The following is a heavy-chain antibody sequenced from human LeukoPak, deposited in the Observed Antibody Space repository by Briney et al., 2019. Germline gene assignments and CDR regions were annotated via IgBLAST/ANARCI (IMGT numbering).Heavy chain of an antibody. D-gene: IGHD2-2*01. CDR2: ISWNSGSI. V-gene: IGHV3-9*01. J-gene: IGHJ5*02. CDR1: GFTFDDYA. CDR3: AKGYCGSTSCPQTGFDP. Sequence: SLRLSCAASGFTFDDYAMHWVRQAPGKGLEWVSGISWNSGSIGYADSVKGRFTISRDNAKNSLYLQMNSLRAEDTALYYCAKGYCGSTSCPQTGFDPWGQGTLVTVSS.